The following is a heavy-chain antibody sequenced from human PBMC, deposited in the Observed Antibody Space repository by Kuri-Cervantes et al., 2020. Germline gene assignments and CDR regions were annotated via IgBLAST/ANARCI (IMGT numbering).Heavy chain of an antibody. CDR2: TYYGGSA. V-gene: IGHV4-38-2*01. D-gene: IGHD3-22*01. Sequence: GSLRLSCGIFGYSITSGYHWGWIRQPPGKGLEWLGSTYYGGSASYNPSLESRVTISLDTSKNQFSLKLSSVTAADTAVYYCARHYYDSSGYYPLFDYWGQGTLVTVSS. CDR3: ARHYYDSSGYYPLFDY. CDR1: GYSITSGYH. J-gene: IGHJ4*02.